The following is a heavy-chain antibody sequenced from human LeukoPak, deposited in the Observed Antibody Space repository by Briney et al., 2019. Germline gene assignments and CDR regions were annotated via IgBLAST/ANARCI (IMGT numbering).Heavy chain of an antibody. V-gene: IGHV3-33*01. J-gene: IGHJ6*02. CDR1: GFTFSSYG. Sequence: GGSLRLSCAASGFTFSSYGMHWVRQAPGKGLEWVAVIWYDGSNKYYADSVKGRFTISRDNSKNTLYLQMNSLRAGDTAVYYCARDSLRYTMHYGMDVWGQGTTVTVSS. CDR2: IWYDGSNK. D-gene: IGHD3-9*01. CDR3: ARDSLRYTMHYGMDV.